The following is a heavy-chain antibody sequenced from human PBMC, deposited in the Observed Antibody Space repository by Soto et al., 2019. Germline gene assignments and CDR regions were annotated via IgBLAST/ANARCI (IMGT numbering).Heavy chain of an antibody. D-gene: IGHD3-10*01. V-gene: IGHV4-34*01. CDR2: INHSGST. CDR1: GGSFSGYY. J-gene: IGHJ6*02. Sequence: SETLSITCAVYGGSFSGYYWSWIRQPPGKGLEWIGEINHSGSTNYNPSLKSRVTISVDTSKNQFSLKLSSVTAADTAVYYCARGREKFRRNYYYYYYGMDVWGQGTTVT. CDR3: ARGREKFRRNYYYYYYGMDV.